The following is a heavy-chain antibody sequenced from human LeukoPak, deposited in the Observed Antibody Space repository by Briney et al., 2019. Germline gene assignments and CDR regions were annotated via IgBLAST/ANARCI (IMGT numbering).Heavy chain of an antibody. CDR1: GFTFSSYG. CDR3: AKDSTPDYYDSSGYFDY. V-gene: IGHV3-30*02. CDR2: IRYDGSNK. D-gene: IGHD3-22*01. J-gene: IGHJ4*02. Sequence: PGGSLRLSCAASGFTFSSYGMHWVRQAPGKGLEWVAFIRYDGSNKYYADSVKDRFTISRDNSKNTLYLQMNSLRAEDTAVYYCAKDSTPDYYDSSGYFDYWGQGTLVTVSS.